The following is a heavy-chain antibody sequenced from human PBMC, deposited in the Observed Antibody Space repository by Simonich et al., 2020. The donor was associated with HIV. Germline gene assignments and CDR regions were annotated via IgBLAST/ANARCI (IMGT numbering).Heavy chain of an antibody. D-gene: IGHD3-10*01. CDR1: GYSFNTNP. J-gene: IGHJ4*02. CDR2: TKPTPGNP. V-gene: IGHV7-4-1*02. CDR3: AREGGRGSITMVRPRAFDS. Sequence: QVQLVQSGSELKKPGASVKVSCKASGYSFNTNPVNWVRQAPGQGLEWMGWTKPTPGNPTYAQGFKVRFVLALDTTVSTAFLQINSLKAEDTAVYFCAREGGRGSITMVRPRAFDSWGQGTLVTVSS.